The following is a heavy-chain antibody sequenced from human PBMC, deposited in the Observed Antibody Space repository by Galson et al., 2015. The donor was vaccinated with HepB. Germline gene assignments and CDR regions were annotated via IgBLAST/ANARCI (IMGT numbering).Heavy chain of an antibody. CDR1: GFAFSTYA. V-gene: IGHV3-23*01. CDR2: LSGNGYTT. D-gene: IGHD2-15*01. Sequence: SLRLSCAASGFAFSTYAMSWVRQAPGKGLEWISALSGNGYTTYYADSVRGRFTISRDNSKNTLYLQMNSLRAEDTAGYYCARDPFAYSGGHWGQGTLVTVSS. J-gene: IGHJ4*02. CDR3: ARDPFAYSGGH.